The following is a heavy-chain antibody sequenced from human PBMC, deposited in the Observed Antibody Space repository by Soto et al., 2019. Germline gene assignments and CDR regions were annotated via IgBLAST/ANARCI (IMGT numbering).Heavy chain of an antibody. D-gene: IGHD1-20*01. CDR1: GFSFTSYG. CDR3: ANDLAPKRYGDAFDT. J-gene: IGHJ3*02. CDR2: ISDDGNNK. V-gene: IGHV3-30*18. Sequence: QGQLVESGGGVVQPGRSLRLSCADSGFSFTSYGMHWVRQAPGKGLEWVAVISDDGNNKNYADSVKGRFTISRDNSKNTLYLQMNSLRPEDTAVYYCANDLAPKRYGDAFDTWGQGTMVTVSS.